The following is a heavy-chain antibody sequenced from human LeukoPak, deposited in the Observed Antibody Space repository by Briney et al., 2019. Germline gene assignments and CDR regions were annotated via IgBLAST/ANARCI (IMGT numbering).Heavy chain of an antibody. D-gene: IGHD3-9*01. CDR2: IIPNFGKT. V-gene: IGHV1-69*06. CDR1: GGTFTSYG. CDR3: ARRDILTGYSGVDFYYGMDV. Sequence: SVKVSCKASGGTFTSYGISWVRQAPGQGLEWMGGIIPNFGKTNYAQKFQGRVTITAEKSTRKDYMQLSSLRPEDTTVYYCARRDILTGYSGVDFYYGMDVWGERTTVSVSS. J-gene: IGHJ6*04.